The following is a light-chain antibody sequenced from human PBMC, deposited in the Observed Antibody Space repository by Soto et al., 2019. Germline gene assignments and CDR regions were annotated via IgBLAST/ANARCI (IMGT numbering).Light chain of an antibody. CDR1: QSVGDTF. J-gene: IGKJ1*01. CDR2: GVS. CDR3: GQFVSSPPRT. V-gene: IGKV3-20*01. Sequence: EIVLTQSPGTLSLPPGEKATLSCRASQSVGDTFLSWYQQKPGLAPRLLIYGVSNRATGIPDRFSGSGSGTDFILTISRLEPEDFALYYCGQFVSSPPRTFGQGTKVEIK.